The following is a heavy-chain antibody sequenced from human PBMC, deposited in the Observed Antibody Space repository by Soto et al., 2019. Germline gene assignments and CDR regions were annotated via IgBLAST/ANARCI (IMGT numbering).Heavy chain of an antibody. CDR2: ISYSGTT. CDR3: ARREFQGSIDY. V-gene: IGHV4-28*01. Sequence: QVQLQESGPGLVKPSATLSLTCAVSGYSISSSNRGGWIRQPPWEGPEWIGYISYSGTTYYNPSLKSRVTMSVGTSKDQFSLKLTSVTAVYTDVYYCARREFQGSIDYWCQGTLVTVSS. J-gene: IGHJ4*02. D-gene: IGHD3-10*01. CDR1: GYSISSSNR.